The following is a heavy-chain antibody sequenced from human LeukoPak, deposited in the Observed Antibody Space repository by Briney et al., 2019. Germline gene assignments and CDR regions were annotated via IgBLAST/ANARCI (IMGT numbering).Heavy chain of an antibody. J-gene: IGHJ4*02. CDR1: GFIFSSYA. V-gene: IGHV3-15*01. CDR2: VKSKTDGGTT. CDR3: AKDRAWFGKPFDY. Sequence: PGGSLRLSCAASGFIFSSYAMSWVRQAPGKGLEWVGRVKSKTDGGTTDYAAPVKGRFTISRDDSKNTLYLQMNSLRAEDTAVYYCAKDRAWFGKPFDYWGQGTLVTVSS. D-gene: IGHD3-10*01.